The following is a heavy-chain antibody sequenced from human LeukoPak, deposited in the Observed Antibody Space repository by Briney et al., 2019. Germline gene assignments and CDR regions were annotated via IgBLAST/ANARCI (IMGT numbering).Heavy chain of an antibody. J-gene: IGHJ4*02. CDR1: GYTFTGYY. V-gene: IGHV1-2*02. CDR2: INPNSGGT. Sequence: ASVKVSCKASGYTFTGYYMHWVRQAPGQGLEWMGWINPNSGGTNYAQKFQGRVTMTRDTSINTAYMELSRLRSDDTAVYYCARDGYDSSGHRYYFDYWGQGTLVTVSS. D-gene: IGHD3-22*01. CDR3: ARDGYDSSGHRYYFDY.